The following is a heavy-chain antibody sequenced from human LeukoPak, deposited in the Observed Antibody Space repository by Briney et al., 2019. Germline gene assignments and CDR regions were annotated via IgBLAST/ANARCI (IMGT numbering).Heavy chain of an antibody. D-gene: IGHD1-26*01. V-gene: IGHV3-23*01. CDR1: GFTFSSYA. J-gene: IGHJ4*02. CDR3: AKGNTGSYSYYFDY. CDR2: ISGSGGST. Sequence: GGSLRLSCAASGFTFSSYAMSWVRQAPGKGLEWVSAISGSGGSTYYADSVKGRFTISRDNSKDTLYLQMNSLRAEDTAVYYCAKGNTGSYSYYFDYWGQGTLVTVSS.